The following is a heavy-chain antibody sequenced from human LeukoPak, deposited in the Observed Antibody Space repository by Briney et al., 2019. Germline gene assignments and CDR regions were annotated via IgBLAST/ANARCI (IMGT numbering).Heavy chain of an antibody. CDR3: ARGFDNLGSGWYSY. CDR2: LSTSSSYI. CDR1: GFTLSSDS. D-gene: IGHD6-19*01. J-gene: IGHJ4*02. V-gene: IGHV3-21*01. Sequence: PRGAPRLSPAAPGFTLSSDSLHSGPPGPGEGLGRGSSLSTSSSYIYYADSVKGRFTISRDNAKKSLYLHMNSLRAEDTAIYYCARGFDNLGSGWYSYWGQGTLVTVSS.